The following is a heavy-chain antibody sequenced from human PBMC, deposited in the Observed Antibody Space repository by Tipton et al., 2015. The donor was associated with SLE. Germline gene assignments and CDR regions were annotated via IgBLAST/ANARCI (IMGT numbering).Heavy chain of an antibody. CDR2: ISGGGGST. V-gene: IGHV3-23*01. Sequence: SLRLSCAASGFTFSSYAMSWVRQAPGKGLEWVSAISGGGGSTYYADSVKGRFTISRDNSKNTLYLQMNSLRAEDTAVYYCAKGEGANKISWYDYWGQGTLVTVSS. CDR3: AKGEGANKISWYDY. J-gene: IGHJ4*02. CDR1: GFTFSSYA. D-gene: IGHD6-13*01.